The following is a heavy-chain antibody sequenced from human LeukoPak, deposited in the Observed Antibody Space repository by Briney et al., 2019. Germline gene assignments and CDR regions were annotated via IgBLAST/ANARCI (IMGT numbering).Heavy chain of an antibody. Sequence: ASVKVSCKASGYTFTSYDINWVRQATGQGLEWMGWMNPISGNTGYAQKFQGRVTMTRNTSISTAYMELSSLRSEDTAVYYCARGHYVLRFLETNWFDPWGQGTLVTVSS. CDR1: GYTFTSYD. V-gene: IGHV1-8*01. J-gene: IGHJ5*02. CDR3: ARGHYVLRFLETNWFDP. CDR2: MNPISGNT. D-gene: IGHD3-3*01.